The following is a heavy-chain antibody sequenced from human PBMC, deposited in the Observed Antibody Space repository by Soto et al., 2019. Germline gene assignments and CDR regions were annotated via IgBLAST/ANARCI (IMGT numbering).Heavy chain of an antibody. Sequence: QVQLQESGPGLVRPSETLSLTCTVSSDSISSYYWLWLRQSPGKGLEWIGYTDSSGNTNYNPSLKSRVTISGDTSKNQFSLRLSSVTAADTAVYYCARAVGDPLYYLDYWGQGTLVTVSS. J-gene: IGHJ4*02. V-gene: IGHV4-59*08. CDR1: SDSISSYY. D-gene: IGHD6-19*01. CDR3: ARAVGDPLYYLDY. CDR2: TDSSGNT.